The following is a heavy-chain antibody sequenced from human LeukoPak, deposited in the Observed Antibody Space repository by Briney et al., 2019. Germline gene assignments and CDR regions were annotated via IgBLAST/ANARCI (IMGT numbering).Heavy chain of an antibody. CDR2: MNPNSGNT. Sequence: ASVKVSCKASGYTFSSYGINWVRQATGQGLEWMGWMNPNSGNTGYAQKFQGRVTMTRNTSISTAYMELSSLRSEDTAVYYCARGPRYSSGWYVDYYYYGMDVWGQGTTVTVS. V-gene: IGHV1-8*02. D-gene: IGHD6-19*01. CDR1: GYTFSSYG. J-gene: IGHJ6*02. CDR3: ARGPRYSSGWYVDYYYYGMDV.